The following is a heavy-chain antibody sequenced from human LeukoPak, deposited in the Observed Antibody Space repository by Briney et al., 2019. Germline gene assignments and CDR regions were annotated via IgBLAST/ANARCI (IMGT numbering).Heavy chain of an antibody. CDR1: GFTFSSYE. CDR2: ISSSGSTI. Sequence: GGSLRLSCAASGFTFSSYEMNWVRQAPGNGLEWVSYISSSGSTIYYADYVKGRFTISRDNAKNSLYLQMNSLIAEDTAVYYYARGWYYFDYWGQGTLVTVSS. CDR3: ARGWYYFDY. J-gene: IGHJ4*02. V-gene: IGHV3-48*03. D-gene: IGHD2-8*01.